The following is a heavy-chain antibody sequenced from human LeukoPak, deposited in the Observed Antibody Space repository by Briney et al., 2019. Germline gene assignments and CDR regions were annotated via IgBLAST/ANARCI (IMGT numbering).Heavy chain of an antibody. V-gene: IGHV4-59*01. CDR2: IYYSGST. D-gene: IGHD4-17*01. J-gene: IGHJ4*02. CDR1: GGSISSYY. CDR3: ARAYGEYIDY. Sequence: SETLSLTCTVSGGSISSYYWSWIRQPPGKGLEWIGYIYYSGSTNYNPSLKSRGTISVDTSKNQFSLKLSSVTAADTAVYYCARAYGEYIDYWGQGTLVTVSS.